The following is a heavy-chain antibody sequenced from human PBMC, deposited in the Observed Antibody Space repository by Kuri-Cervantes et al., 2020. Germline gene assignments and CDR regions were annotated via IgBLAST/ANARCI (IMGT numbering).Heavy chain of an antibody. J-gene: IGHJ6*02. V-gene: IGHV4-31*03. CDR1: GGSISSGGYY. CDR3: ASPWGGSYFYPV. Sequence: LRLSCTVSGGSISSGGYYWSWIRQHPGKGLEWIGYIYYSGSTYYNPSLKSRVTISVDTSKNQFSLKLSSVTAADTAVYYCASPWGGSYFYPVWGQGTTVTVSS. CDR2: IYYSGST. D-gene: IGHD3-10*01.